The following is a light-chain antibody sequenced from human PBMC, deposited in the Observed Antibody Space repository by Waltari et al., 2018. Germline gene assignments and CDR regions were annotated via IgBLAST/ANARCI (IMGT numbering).Light chain of an antibody. CDR3: CSYAGSSTFT. V-gene: IGLV2-23*02. CDR1: RSDVGSYDL. J-gene: IGLJ2*01. CDR2: EVY. Sequence: QSALTQPASVSGSPGQSITISCTGTRSDVGSYDLVSWYQQHPGNAPKLMIYEVYKRPSGVSNRFSGSKSGNTASLTSSGLQDEDEADYYCCSYAGSSTFTFGGGTKLTVL.